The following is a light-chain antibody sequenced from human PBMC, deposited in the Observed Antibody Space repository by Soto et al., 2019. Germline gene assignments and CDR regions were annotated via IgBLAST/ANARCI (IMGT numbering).Light chain of an antibody. CDR1: QSISSW. J-gene: IGKJ2*01. CDR3: QQYNSYPYT. V-gene: IGKV1-5*03. CDR2: KAS. Sequence: DIQMTQAPSTLSASVGDRVTITCRASQSISSWLAWYQQKPGKAPKLLIYKASSLESGVPSRFSGSGSGTEFTLTISSLQPDDFATYYCQQYNSYPYTFGQGTKLEIK.